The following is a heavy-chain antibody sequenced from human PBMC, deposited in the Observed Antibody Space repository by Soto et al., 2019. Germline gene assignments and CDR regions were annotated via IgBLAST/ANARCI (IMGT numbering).Heavy chain of an antibody. CDR3: SKPLRGGVGVFDI. Sequence: EVQLLQSGGGLIQPGGSLRLSCAASGFTFDNYAMNWVRQAPGKGLEWVSIISDSGGSTYYTDSVKGRFTISRDNSKNPLYLQMNSPRDEDTAVYHCSKPLRGGVGVFDIWGQGTMVVVSS. CDR2: ISDSGGST. V-gene: IGHV3-23*01. CDR1: GFTFDNYA. J-gene: IGHJ3*02. D-gene: IGHD1-26*01.